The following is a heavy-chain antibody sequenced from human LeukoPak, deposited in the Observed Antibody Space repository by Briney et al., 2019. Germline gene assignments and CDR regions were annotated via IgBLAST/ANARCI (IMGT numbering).Heavy chain of an antibody. J-gene: IGHJ4*02. CDR3: ARVGDGYSIDY. CDR2: INPSGGST. D-gene: IGHD5-24*01. V-gene: IGHV1-46*01. CDR1: GYTFTSYY. Sequence: ASVKVSCKASGYTFTSYYMHWVRQAPGQGLEWMGIINPSGGSTNYAQKFQGRVTTTRDTSTSTVYMELSSLRSEDTAVYYFARVGDGYSIDYWGQGTLVTVSS.